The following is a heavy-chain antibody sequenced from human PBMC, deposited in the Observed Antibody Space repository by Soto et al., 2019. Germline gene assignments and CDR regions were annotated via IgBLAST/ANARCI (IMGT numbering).Heavy chain of an antibody. CDR2: ISGSGGST. Sequence: PGGSLRLSCAASGFTFSSYAISWVRQAPGKGLEWVSAISGSGGSTYYADSVKGRFTISRDNSKNTLYLQMNSLRAEDTAVYYCAKDDAGVAEAGGGYWGQGTLVTVCS. D-gene: IGHD6-13*01. V-gene: IGHV3-23*01. CDR1: GFTFSSYA. CDR3: AKDDAGVAEAGGGY. J-gene: IGHJ4*02.